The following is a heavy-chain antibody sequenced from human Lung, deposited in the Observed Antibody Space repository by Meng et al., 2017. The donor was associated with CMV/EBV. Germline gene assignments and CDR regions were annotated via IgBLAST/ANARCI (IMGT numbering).Heavy chain of an antibody. J-gene: IGHJ4*02. CDR3: ATEPGYSSAWDN. Sequence: GEXXKISCAVAGFIVSTKYMSWVRQAPGKGLEWVSTIYSGGNTYSADSVKGRFTISRDNSKNILYLQMKGLTAEDTAVYYCATEPGYSSAWDNWGQGTMVTVYS. D-gene: IGHD2-15*01. CDR2: IYSGGNT. CDR1: GFIVSTKY. V-gene: IGHV3-53*01.